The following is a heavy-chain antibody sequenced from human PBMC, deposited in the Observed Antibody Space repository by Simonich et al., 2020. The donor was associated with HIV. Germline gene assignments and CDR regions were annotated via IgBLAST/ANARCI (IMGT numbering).Heavy chain of an antibody. CDR3: AEEGGWGSISKGRPRAFDS. CDR1: GYSFNTNP. V-gene: IGHV7-4-1*01. J-gene: IGHJ4*02. Sequence: QVQLVQSGSELKKPGASVKVSCKASGYSFNTNPMNWVRQAPGQGLEWMGMIKTHTWNPNYAPGLKGPVCPPMGTSVRTAILPNHRPKAEDPGGYFRAEEGGWGSISKGRPRAFDSWGQGTLVTVSS. D-gene: IGHD3-16*01. CDR2: IKTHTWNP.